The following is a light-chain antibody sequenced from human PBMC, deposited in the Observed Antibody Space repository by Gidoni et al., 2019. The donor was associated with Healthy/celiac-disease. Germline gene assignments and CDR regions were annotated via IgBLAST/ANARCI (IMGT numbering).Light chain of an antibody. CDR3: QQYGSSPQRLT. Sequence: EIVLTQSPGPLSLSPGERATLSCRASQSVSSSYLAWYQQKPGQAPRLLIYGASSRATGIPDRFSGSGSGTDFTLTISRLEPEDFAVYYCQQYGSSPQRLTFGGGTKVEIK. V-gene: IGKV3-20*01. CDR1: QSVSSSY. J-gene: IGKJ4*01. CDR2: GAS.